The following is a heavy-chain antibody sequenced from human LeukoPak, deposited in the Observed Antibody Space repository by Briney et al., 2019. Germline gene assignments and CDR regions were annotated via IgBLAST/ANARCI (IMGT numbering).Heavy chain of an antibody. CDR2: ISYDGSNK. CDR3: VNHGKVV. CDR1: GFTFSSYA. Sequence: GGSLRLSCAASGFTFSSYAMHWVRQAPGKGLEWVAVISYDGSNKYYADSVKGRFTISRDNSKNTLYLQMSSLRAEDTAVYYCVNHGKVVWGQGTLVTVSS. D-gene: IGHD2-15*01. J-gene: IGHJ4*02. V-gene: IGHV3-30-3*01.